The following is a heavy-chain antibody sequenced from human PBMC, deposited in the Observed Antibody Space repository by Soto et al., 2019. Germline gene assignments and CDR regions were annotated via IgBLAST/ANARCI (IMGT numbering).Heavy chain of an antibody. CDR2: INSDGSTT. D-gene: IGHD4-17*01. CDR1: GFTFSSYW. V-gene: IGHV3-74*01. J-gene: IGHJ5*02. Sequence: EVQLVESGGGLVQPGGSLRLSCAASGFTFSSYWMYWVRQVPGKGLLWVSRINSDGSTTNYADSVRGRFTLSRDNAKNTLSLQMNSLSAEDTAVYYCARPVTETRRTNGFDPWGQGTRVTVSS. CDR3: ARPVTETRRTNGFDP.